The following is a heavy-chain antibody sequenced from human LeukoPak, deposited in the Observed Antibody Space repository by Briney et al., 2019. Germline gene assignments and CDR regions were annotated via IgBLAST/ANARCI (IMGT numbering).Heavy chain of an antibody. V-gene: IGHV1-8*01. CDR2: MNPNNDNA. D-gene: IGHD1-1*01. Sequence: GASVKVSCKASGYTFTSYDIYWVRQATGQGLEWMGWMNPNNDNAGYAQKFQGRVTMTRDTSISTAYMELSSLRSEDTGVYYCATSTSTTFDYWGQGTPVTVSS. CDR3: ATSTSTTFDY. J-gene: IGHJ4*02. CDR1: GYTFTSYD.